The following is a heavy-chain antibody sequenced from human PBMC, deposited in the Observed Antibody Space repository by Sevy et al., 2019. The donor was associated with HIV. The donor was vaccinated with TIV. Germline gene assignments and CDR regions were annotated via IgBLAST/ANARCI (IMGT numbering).Heavy chain of an antibody. J-gene: IGHJ5*01. CDR3: AQEIYGGMDS. CDR1: GFSFSAYW. CDR2: IKPDGSDK. Sequence: GGSLRLSCAASGFSFSAYWLNWVRQAPGKGLEWVANIKPDGSDKYYVDSAEGRFTISRDNAKNSLYLQMNRLRVEDTAMYCCAQEIYGGMDSWGQGTLVTVSS. D-gene: IGHD3-16*01. V-gene: IGHV3-7*01.